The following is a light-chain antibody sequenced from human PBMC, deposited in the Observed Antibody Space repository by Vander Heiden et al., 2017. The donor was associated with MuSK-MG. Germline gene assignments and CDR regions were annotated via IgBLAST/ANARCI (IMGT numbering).Light chain of an antibody. CDR3: QQDCSAPLT. CDR1: QSVPSTF. J-gene: IGKJ5*01. V-gene: IGKV3-20*01. CDR2: GAS. Sequence: ENVLTQSPGTLSLSPGERATLSCRASQSVPSTFLAWYQQQAGQATRLLIYGASSRATGIPEWCSGSGSGKDFTLTISRLEPEDFAVYYCQQDCSAPLTFGQGTRLEMK.